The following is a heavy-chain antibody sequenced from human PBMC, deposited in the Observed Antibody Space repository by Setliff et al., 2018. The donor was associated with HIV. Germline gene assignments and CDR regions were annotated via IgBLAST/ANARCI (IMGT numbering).Heavy chain of an antibody. CDR1: GGSISSYY. J-gene: IGHJ3*02. V-gene: IGHV4-34*01. D-gene: IGHD6-19*01. CDR3: ARAYSSGRYDAFDI. CDR2: INHSGST. Sequence: PSETLSLTCTVSGGSISSYYWSWIRQPPGKGLEWIGEINHSGSTNYNPSLKSRVTISVDTSKNQFSLKLSSVTAADTAVYYCARAYSSGRYDAFDIWGQGTMVTVSS.